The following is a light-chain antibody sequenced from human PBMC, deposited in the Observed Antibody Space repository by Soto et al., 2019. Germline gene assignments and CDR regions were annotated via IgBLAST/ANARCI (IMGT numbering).Light chain of an antibody. CDR2: DNS. CDR1: SSNIGSDY. Sequence: QSVLTQPPSVSAAPGQKVTISCSGSSSNIGSDYVSWFQRLPGTAPKLLIYDNSKRPSVIPDRFSGSKSGTSATLGITGLQTGDEADYYCGTWDSSLSAGVFGGGTKLTVL. J-gene: IGLJ2*01. CDR3: GTWDSSLSAGV. V-gene: IGLV1-51*01.